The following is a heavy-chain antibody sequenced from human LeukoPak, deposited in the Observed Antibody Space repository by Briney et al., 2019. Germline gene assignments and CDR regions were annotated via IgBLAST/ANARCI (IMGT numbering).Heavy chain of an antibody. Sequence: GASVKVSCKASGYTFTGYYMHWVRQAPGQGLEWMGWINPNSGGTNYAQKFRGRVTMTRDTSISTAYMELSRLRSDDTAVYYCARDGAGIVLMVYATPGNYFDYWGQGTLVTVSS. CDR3: ARDGAGIVLMVYATPGNYFDY. V-gene: IGHV1-2*02. CDR2: INPNSGGT. J-gene: IGHJ4*02. D-gene: IGHD2-8*01. CDR1: GYTFTGYY.